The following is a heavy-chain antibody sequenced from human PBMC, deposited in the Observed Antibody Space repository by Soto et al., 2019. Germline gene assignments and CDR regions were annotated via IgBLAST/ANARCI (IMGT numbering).Heavy chain of an antibody. CDR1: GFTFSSYW. D-gene: IGHD6-13*01. Sequence: PGGSLRLSCAASGFTFSSYWMSWVRQAPGKGLEWVANIKQDGSEKYYVDSVKVRFTISRDNSKNTLYLQMSSLRAEDTAVYYCARVHSSSYHYFDYWGQGTVVTVSS. CDR3: ARVHSSSYHYFDY. V-gene: IGHV3-7*01. CDR2: IKQDGSEK. J-gene: IGHJ4*02.